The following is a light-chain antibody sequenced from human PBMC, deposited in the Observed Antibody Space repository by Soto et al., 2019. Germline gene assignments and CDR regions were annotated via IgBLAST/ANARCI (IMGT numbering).Light chain of an antibody. CDR1: QSLLNRNGQNC. J-gene: IGKJ4*01. V-gene: IGKV2-28*01. Sequence: DIVMTQSPLSLPVTPGEPASISCRSSQSLLNRNGQNCLDWYLQKPGQSPQLLIHMGSIRASGVPDRFSGSGSGTYFTLRISRVEAEDVGVYYCMQALESPPTFGGGTKVDIK. CDR3: MQALESPPT. CDR2: MGS.